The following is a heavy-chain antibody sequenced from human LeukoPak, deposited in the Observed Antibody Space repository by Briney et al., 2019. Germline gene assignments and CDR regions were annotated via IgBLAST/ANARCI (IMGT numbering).Heavy chain of an antibody. CDR1: GGSISTYF. Sequence: PSETLSFTCTVSGGSISTYFWSWIRQPPGKGLEWIGYIYYSGSTNYNPSLKSRVAISLDTSKNQFSLKLSSVTAADTAVYYCARVGAAGNLDYWGQGTLVTVSS. V-gene: IGHV4-59*12. J-gene: IGHJ4*02. CDR2: IYYSGST. D-gene: IGHD6-13*01. CDR3: ARVGAAGNLDY.